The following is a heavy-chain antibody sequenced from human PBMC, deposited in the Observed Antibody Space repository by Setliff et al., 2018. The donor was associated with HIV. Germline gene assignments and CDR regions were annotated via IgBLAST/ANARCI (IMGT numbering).Heavy chain of an antibody. J-gene: IGHJ5*02. CDR2: IIPTFGTV. CDR1: GYTFSNYG. Sequence: SVKVSCKASGYTFSNYGISWVRQAPGQGLEWVGGIIPTFGTVNYAQKFQGRVSIITDESTNTAYMELSSLRSGDTAVYYCGRSRRDCGGGACKSDWFDPWGQGTLVTVSS. V-gene: IGHV1-69*05. D-gene: IGHD2-21*01. CDR3: GRSRRDCGGGACKSDWFDP.